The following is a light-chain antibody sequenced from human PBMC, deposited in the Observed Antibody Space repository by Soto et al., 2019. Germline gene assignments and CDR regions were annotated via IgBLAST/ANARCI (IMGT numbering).Light chain of an antibody. CDR2: STN. J-gene: IGLJ3*02. CDR3: LLHLGSGIWM. CDR1: SGSVSSSSH. Sequence: QTVVTQEPSMSVSPGATATFTCALNSGSVSSSSHPSWYRQTPGQPPRALIYSTNIRYSGVSDRFSGSILGNKAPLTITGAQADDESEYYSLLHLGSGIWMFGGGTKLTV. V-gene: IGLV8-61*01.